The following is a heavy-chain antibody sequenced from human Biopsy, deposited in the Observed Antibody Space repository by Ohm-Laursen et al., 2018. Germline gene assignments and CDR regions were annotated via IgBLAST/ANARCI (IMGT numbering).Heavy chain of an antibody. D-gene: IGHD3-22*01. CDR2: ISYDGSKK. Sequence: SLRLSCAASGFIFSSYAMHWVRQAPGKGLQWVAVISYDGSKKDYGDSVKGRFTISRDNSKNTLYLRMNNLRAEDTAVYYCAKIAFDSSGANTMRDYWGQGTLVTVFS. J-gene: IGHJ4*02. CDR1: GFIFSSYA. V-gene: IGHV3-30*18. CDR3: AKIAFDSSGANTMRDY.